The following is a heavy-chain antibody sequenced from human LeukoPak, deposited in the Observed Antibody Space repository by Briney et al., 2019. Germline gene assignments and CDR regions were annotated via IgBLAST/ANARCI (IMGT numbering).Heavy chain of an antibody. CDR3: ARGPMVRGVIILNPDFDY. V-gene: IGHV4-61*02. D-gene: IGHD3-10*01. CDR1: GGSISSGSYY. CDR2: IYTSGST. J-gene: IGHJ4*02. Sequence: PSETLSLTCTVSGGSISSGSYYWSWIRQPAGNGLEWIGRIYTSGSTNYNPSLKSRVTTSVDTSKNQFSLKLSSVTAADTAVYYCARGPMVRGVIILNPDFDYWGQGTLVTVSS.